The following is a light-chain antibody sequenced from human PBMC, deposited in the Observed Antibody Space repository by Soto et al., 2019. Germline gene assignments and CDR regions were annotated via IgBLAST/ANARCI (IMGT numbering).Light chain of an antibody. CDR3: QQYYSTPT. CDR1: QSVLYSSNNKNY. Sequence: DIVPTQSPDSLAVSLGERATINCKSSQSVLYSSNNKNYLAWYQQRPGQPPRLLIYWASTRESGVPDRFSGSGSGTDFTLTISSLQAEDVAVYYCQQYYSTPTFGQGTRVEI. CDR2: WAS. J-gene: IGKJ1*01. V-gene: IGKV4-1*01.